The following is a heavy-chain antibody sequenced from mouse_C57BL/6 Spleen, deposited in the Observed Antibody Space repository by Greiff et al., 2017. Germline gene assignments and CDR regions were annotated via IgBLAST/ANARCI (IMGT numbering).Heavy chain of an antibody. CDR1: GFTFSDAW. J-gene: IGHJ4*01. Sequence: EVQLQESGGGLVQPGGSMKLSCAASGFTFSDAWMDWVRQSPEKGLEWVAEIRNKANNHATYYAESVKGRFTISRDDSKSSVYLQLNSLRAEDTGIYYCTRPTTVVADYYAMDYWGQGTSVTVSS. CDR2: IRNKANNHAT. CDR3: TRPTTVVADYYAMDY. V-gene: IGHV6-6*01. D-gene: IGHD1-1*01.